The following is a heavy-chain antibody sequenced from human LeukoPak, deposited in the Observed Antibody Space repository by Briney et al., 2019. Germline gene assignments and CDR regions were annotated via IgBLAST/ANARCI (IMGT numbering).Heavy chain of an antibody. V-gene: IGHV1-69*04. CDR2: IIPILGIA. D-gene: IGHD3-10*01. CDR1: GGTFSSYA. CDR3: ARVFSRYYGSGSHALGY. J-gene: IGHJ4*02. Sequence: GASVKVSCKASGGTFSSYAISWVRQAPGQGLEWMGRIIPILGIANYAQKFQGRVTITADKSTSTAYMELSSLRSEDTAVYYCARVFSRYYGSGSHALGYWGQGTLVTVSS.